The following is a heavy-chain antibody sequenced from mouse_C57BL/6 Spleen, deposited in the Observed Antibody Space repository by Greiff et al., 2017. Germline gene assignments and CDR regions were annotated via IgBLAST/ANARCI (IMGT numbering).Heavy chain of an antibody. V-gene: IGHV1-69*01. CDR2: IDPSDSYT. CDR1: GYAFTSYW. D-gene: IGHD1-1*01. CDR3: ARRGVVATYYFDY. J-gene: IGHJ2*01. Sequence: VHLQQPGAELVMPGASVKLSCKASGYAFTSYWMHWVKQRPGQGLEWIGEIDPSDSYTNYNQKFKGKSTLTVDKSSSTAYMQLSSLTSEDSAVYYCARRGVVATYYFDYWGQGTTLTVSS.